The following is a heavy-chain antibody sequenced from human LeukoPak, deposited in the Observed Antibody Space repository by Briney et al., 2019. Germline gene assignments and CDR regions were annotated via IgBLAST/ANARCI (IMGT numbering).Heavy chain of an antibody. CDR3: AREPPDCTNGVCSAY. CDR1: GFTFSSYA. Sequence: GRSLRPSCAASGFTFSSYAMHWVRQAPGKGLEWVAVISYDGSNKYYADSVKGRFTISRDNSKNTLYLQMNSLRAEDTAVYYCAREPPDCTNGVCSAYWGQGTLVTVSS. J-gene: IGHJ4*02. D-gene: IGHD2-8*01. V-gene: IGHV3-30-3*01. CDR2: ISYDGSNK.